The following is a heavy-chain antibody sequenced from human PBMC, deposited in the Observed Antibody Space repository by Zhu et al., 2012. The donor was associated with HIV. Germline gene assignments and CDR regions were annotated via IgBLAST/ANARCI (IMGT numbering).Heavy chain of an antibody. CDR2: MYSSGTT. CDR3: ARVTRNYYGSGSYSLDGFDM. CDR1: GDAMSNTNYC. V-gene: IGHV4-39*01. Sequence: QVQLQESGPGLVKPSETLSLICNVSGDAMSNTNYCWAWIRQSPGKGLEWIGTMYSSGTTYYNPSFKSRVTISVDTWKKQFSLKVTSVTAADTAVYFCARVTRNYYGSGSYSLDGFDMWGQGTKVTVS. D-gene: IGHD3-10*01. J-gene: IGHJ3*02.